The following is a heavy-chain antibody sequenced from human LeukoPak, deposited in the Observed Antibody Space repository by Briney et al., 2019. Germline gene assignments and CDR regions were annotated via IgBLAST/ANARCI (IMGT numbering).Heavy chain of an antibody. CDR3: AKAPVTSCRGAYCYPFDS. J-gene: IGHJ4*02. D-gene: IGHD2-21*01. Sequence: PGGSLRLSCAASGFTLSSYGMTWVRQAPGKGLDWVSTISESGSSAYYADSVRGRFTISRDNSKNTLYLQMNSLRAEDAAVYFCAKAPVTSCRGAYCYPFDSWGQGTLVTVSS. CDR1: GFTLSSYG. CDR2: ISESGSSA. V-gene: IGHV3-23*01.